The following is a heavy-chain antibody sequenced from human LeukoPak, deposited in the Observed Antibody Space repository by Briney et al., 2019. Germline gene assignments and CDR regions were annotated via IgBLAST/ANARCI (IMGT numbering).Heavy chain of an antibody. CDR2: INHTGST. D-gene: IGHD6-19*01. CDR3: ARVLLAVVGTDYFDD. V-gene: IGHV4-34*01. CDR1: GGFFSGYF. J-gene: IGHJ4*02. Sequence: PSETLSLTCAVNGGFFSGYFWSWLRQPPGKGLEGMGEINHTGSTNYNPCRNSRVTISVARSQCQFSLTLSSVTAADTAVYYCARVLLAVVGTDYFDDWGQGTLVTVSS.